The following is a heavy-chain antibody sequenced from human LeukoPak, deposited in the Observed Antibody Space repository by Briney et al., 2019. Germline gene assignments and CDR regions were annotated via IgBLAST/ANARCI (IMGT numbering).Heavy chain of an antibody. V-gene: IGHV3-7*03. CDR3: ARAPPMTTVTTDAFDI. D-gene: IGHD4-17*01. Sequence: GGSLRLFCAASGFTFSSYWMSWVRQAPGKGLEWVANIKQDGSEKYYVDSVKGRFTISRDNAKNSLYLQMNSLRAEDTAVYYCARAPPMTTVTTDAFDIWGQGTMVTVSS. CDR1: GFTFSSYW. J-gene: IGHJ3*02. CDR2: IKQDGSEK.